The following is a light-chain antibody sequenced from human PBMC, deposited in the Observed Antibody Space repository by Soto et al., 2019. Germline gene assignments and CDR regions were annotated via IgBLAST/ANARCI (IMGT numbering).Light chain of an antibody. J-gene: IGLJ2*01. Sequence: QAVVTQPPSVSAPPGQGVTITCSGSSSNIESNFVSWYQQLPGTPPKILIYDNNKRASGIPDRFFASQSGTSATLDITGLQTGDEADYYCATWDTTLSAGVFGGGTQLTVL. CDR2: DNN. CDR1: SSNIESNF. V-gene: IGLV1-51*01. CDR3: ATWDTTLSAGV.